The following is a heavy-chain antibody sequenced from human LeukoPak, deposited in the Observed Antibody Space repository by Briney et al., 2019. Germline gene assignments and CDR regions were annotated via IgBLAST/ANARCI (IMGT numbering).Heavy chain of an antibody. V-gene: IGHV3-15*01. D-gene: IGHD3-16*01. Sequence: GGSLRLSCAASGFTFSNAWMSWVRQAPGKGLEWVGRIKSKTDGGTTDYAAPVKGRFTISRDDSKNTLYLQMNSLKTEDTAVYYCTTDYVWGSYLEDYWGQGTLVTVSS. CDR2: IKSKTDGGTT. CDR3: TTDYVWGSYLEDY. J-gene: IGHJ4*02. CDR1: GFTFSNAW.